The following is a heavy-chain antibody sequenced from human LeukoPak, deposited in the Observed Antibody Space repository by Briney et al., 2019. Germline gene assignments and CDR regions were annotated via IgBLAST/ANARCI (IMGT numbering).Heavy chain of an antibody. D-gene: IGHD4-17*01. CDR1: GGSISSSSYY. J-gene: IGHJ4*02. V-gene: IGHV4-39*07. CDR3: ARSFYGDYPY. CDR2: IYYSGST. Sequence: SETLSLTCTVSGGSISSSSYYWGWIRQPPGKGLEWIGGIYYSGSTYYNPSLKSRVTISVDTSKNQFSLKLSSVTAADTAVYYCARSFYGDYPYWGQGTLVTVSS.